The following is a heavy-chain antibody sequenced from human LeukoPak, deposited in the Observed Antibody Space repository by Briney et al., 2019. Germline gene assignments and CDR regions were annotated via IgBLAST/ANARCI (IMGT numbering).Heavy chain of an antibody. CDR2: TSDRGDYT. CDR3: ARGPRLIVGATFDY. J-gene: IGHJ4*02. CDR1: GFTFTSYS. Sequence: GGSLRLSCAASGFTFTSYSMSWVRQAPGKGLEWVSGTSDRGDYTYYADSVKGRFTISRDNSKNTLYLQMNSLRAEDTAVYYCARGPRLIVGATFDYWGQGTLVTVSS. D-gene: IGHD1-26*01. V-gene: IGHV3-23*01.